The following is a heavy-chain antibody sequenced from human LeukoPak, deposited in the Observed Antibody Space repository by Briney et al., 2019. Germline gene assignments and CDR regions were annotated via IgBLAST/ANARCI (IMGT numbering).Heavy chain of an antibody. V-gene: IGHV4-39*07. Sequence: KPSETLPLHCTVSGGSISRSSYLWDWIRQPPGIGLEGVGSNHYGGTTYYNPSLKSRVTISVDTSKNQFSLKLSSVTAADTAVYYCARDPPADYYYDSSGYYPVWGQGTMVTVSS. CDR3: ARDPPADYYYDSSGYYPV. CDR2: NHYGGTT. J-gene: IGHJ3*01. CDR1: GGSISRSSYL. D-gene: IGHD3-22*01.